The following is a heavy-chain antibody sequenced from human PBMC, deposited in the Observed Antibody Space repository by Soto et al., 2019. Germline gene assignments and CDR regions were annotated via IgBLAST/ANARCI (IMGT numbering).Heavy chain of an antibody. V-gene: IGHV3-74*01. J-gene: IGHJ4*02. CDR1: GFSFTRFW. CDR3: ATLNSFGSDY. D-gene: IGHD5-18*01. CDR2: ITGDGAIT. Sequence: LRLSCVASGFSFTRFWMHWVRRAPGRGLVWVSRITGDGAITTYADSVRGRFTISRDNAKSTVYLQMDSLRAEDTAVYYCATLNSFGSDYWGQGTPVTVS.